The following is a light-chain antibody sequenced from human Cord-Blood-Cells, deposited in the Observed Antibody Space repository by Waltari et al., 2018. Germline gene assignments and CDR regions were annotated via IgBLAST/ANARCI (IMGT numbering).Light chain of an antibody. J-gene: IGKJ1*01. CDR1: QSISNY. CDR3: QQSYSTPWT. CDR2: AAS. V-gene: IGKV1-39*01. Sequence: DIQITQSPSSLSASVGARVTITCRASQSISNYLNWYQQKPGKAPKLLIYAASSLQSGVPSRFSGSGSGTDFTLTISSLQPEDFATYYCQQSYSTPWTFGQGTKVEIK.